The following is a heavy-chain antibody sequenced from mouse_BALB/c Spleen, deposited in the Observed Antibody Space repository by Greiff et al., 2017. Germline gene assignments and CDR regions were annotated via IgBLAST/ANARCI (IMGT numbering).Heavy chain of an antibody. Sequence: EVHLVESGPGLVKPSQSLSLTCTVTGYSITSDYAWNWIRQFPGNKLEWMGYISYSGSTSYNPSLKSRISITRDTSKNQFFLQLNSVTTEDTATYYCARNYYGSIPFAYWGQGTLVTVSA. D-gene: IGHD1-1*01. CDR2: ISYSGST. CDR3: ARNYYGSIPFAY. J-gene: IGHJ3*01. V-gene: IGHV3-2*02. CDR1: GYSITSDYA.